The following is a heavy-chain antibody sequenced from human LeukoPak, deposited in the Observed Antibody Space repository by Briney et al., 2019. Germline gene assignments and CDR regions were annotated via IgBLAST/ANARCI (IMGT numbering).Heavy chain of an antibody. Sequence: ASVKVSCKASGYTFTSYGISWVRQAPGQGLEWMGWISAYNGNTNYAQKLQDRVTMTTDTSTSTAYMELRSLRSDDTAVYYCARRLNTYYYDSSGYNWFDPWGQGTLVTVSS. J-gene: IGHJ5*02. CDR2: ISAYNGNT. D-gene: IGHD3-22*01. V-gene: IGHV1-18*01. CDR1: GYTFTSYG. CDR3: ARRLNTYYYDSSGYNWFDP.